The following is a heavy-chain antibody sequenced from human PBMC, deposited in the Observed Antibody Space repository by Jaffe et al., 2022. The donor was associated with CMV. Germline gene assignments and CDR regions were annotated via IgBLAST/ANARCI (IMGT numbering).Heavy chain of an antibody. D-gene: IGHD2-15*01. CDR1: GFSLSTSGMC. CDR2: IDWDDDK. Sequence: QVTLRESGPALVKPTQTLTLTCTFSGFSLSTSGMCVSWIRQPPGKALEWLARIDWDDDKYYSTSLKTRLTISKDTSKNQVVLTMTNMDPVDTATYYCARIPRGRYCSGGSCYYYYYMDVWGKGTTVTVSS. CDR3: ARIPRGRYCSGGSCYYYYYMDV. V-gene: IGHV2-70*15. J-gene: IGHJ6*03.